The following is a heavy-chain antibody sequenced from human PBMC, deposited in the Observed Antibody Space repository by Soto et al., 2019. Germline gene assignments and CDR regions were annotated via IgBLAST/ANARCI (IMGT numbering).Heavy chain of an antibody. CDR1: GFIFSNFW. CDR3: VRGGSHSFDY. CDR2: IKEDGSEK. D-gene: IGHD1-26*01. V-gene: IGHV3-7*05. Sequence: EVQLVESGGGLVQPGGSLRLSCAASGFIFSNFWMSWVRQAPGKGLEWVANIKEDGSEKYHVDSVKGRFTISRDNVKNLTYLQMDSLRAEDTAVYKCVRGGSHSFDYCGQGTLVTVSS. J-gene: IGHJ4*02.